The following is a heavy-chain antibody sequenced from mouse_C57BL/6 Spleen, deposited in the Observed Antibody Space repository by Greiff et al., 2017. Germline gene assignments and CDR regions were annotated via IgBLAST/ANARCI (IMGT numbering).Heavy chain of an antibody. CDR3: ARTGYDYGVGAMDD. V-gene: IGHV3-6*01. J-gene: IGHJ4*01. CDR2: ISYDGSN. CDR1: GYSITSGYY. Sequence: VQLQESGPGLVKPSQSLSLTCSVTGYSITSGYYWNWLRQFPGNKLEWMGYISYDGSNNYNPSLKNRISITRDTSKNQFFLKLNSLTTEDTATYYWARTGYDYGVGAMDDWGQGTSGTVSS. D-gene: IGHD2-4*01.